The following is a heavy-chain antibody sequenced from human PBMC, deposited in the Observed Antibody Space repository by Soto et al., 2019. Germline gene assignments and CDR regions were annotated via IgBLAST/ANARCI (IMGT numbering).Heavy chain of an antibody. V-gene: IGHV1-69*12. CDR1: GGTFSSYA. J-gene: IGHJ6*02. CDR3: ASVETQRYYYGMDV. D-gene: IGHD2-15*01. Sequence: QVQLVQSGAEVKKPGSSVKVSCKASGGTFSSYAISWVRQAPGQGLEWMGGIIPIFGTADYAQKFQGRVKITADESTGTAYMERSSLRSEDTAVYYCASVETQRYYYGMDVWGQGTTVTVSS. CDR2: IIPIFGTA.